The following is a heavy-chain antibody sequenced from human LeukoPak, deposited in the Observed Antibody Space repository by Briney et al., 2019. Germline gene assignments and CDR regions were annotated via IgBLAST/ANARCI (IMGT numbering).Heavy chain of an antibody. CDR2: MNPNSGNT. D-gene: IGHD6-6*01. J-gene: IGHJ3*02. Sequence: ASVKVSCKASGYTFTSYDINWVRQATGQGLEWMGWMNPNSGNTGYAQKFQGRVTITRNTSISTAYMELSSLRSEDTAVYYCAREAPQAAFDIWGQGTMVTVSS. CDR3: AREAPQAAFDI. V-gene: IGHV1-8*03. CDR1: GYTFTSYD.